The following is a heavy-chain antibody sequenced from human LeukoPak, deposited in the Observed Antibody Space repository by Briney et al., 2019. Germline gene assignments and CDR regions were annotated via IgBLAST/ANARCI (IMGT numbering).Heavy chain of an antibody. D-gene: IGHD3-9*01. J-gene: IGHJ3*02. CDR1: GGSFSGYY. Sequence: PSETLSLTCAVYGGSFSGYYWSWIRQPPGKGLEWIGEINHSGSTNYNPSLKSRVPISVDTSKNQFSLKLSSVTAADTAVYYCARFVLRYFDWLLSDAFDIWGQGTMVTVSS. CDR3: ARFVLRYFDWLLSDAFDI. V-gene: IGHV4-34*01. CDR2: INHSGST.